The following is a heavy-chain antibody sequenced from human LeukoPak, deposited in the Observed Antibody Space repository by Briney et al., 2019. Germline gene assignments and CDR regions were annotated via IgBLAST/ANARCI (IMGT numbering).Heavy chain of an antibody. CDR2: IKQDGSEK. V-gene: IGHV3-7*01. J-gene: IGHJ4*02. Sequence: GGSLRLSCAASRLTFTYWMSWVRQAPGRGVEGVANIKQDGSEKYYVDSVKGRFTISRDNAKRSLYLQMNSLRAEDTALYYCASSFSDDFWSGHFWGQGTLVTVHS. CDR3: ASSFSDDFWSGHF. D-gene: IGHD3-3*01. CDR1: RLTFTYW.